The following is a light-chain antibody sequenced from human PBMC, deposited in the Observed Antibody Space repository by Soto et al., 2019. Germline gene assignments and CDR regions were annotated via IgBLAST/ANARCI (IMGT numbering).Light chain of an antibody. V-gene: IGKV1-12*01. CDR1: QGISSW. Sequence: DLQMNQSPSPVSASVGHRVTITCRASQGISSWLAWYQQKPGKAPKLLIYAASSLQSGVPSRFSGSGSGTHFTLTVSSLQPEDFGTDCCQQANSFPLTFGGANTGDIK. CDR3: QQANSFPLT. J-gene: IGKJ4*01. CDR2: AAS.